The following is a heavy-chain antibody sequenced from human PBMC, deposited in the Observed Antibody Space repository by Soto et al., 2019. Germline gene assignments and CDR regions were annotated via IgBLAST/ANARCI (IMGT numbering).Heavy chain of an antibody. D-gene: IGHD1-1*01. V-gene: IGHV3-11*06. J-gene: IGHJ4*02. CDR3: ARGIKGGNTGYYFDY. Sequence: PGGSLRLSCAASGFTFSDYYMSWIRQAPGKGLEWVSYISSSSSYTYYADSVKGRFTISRDDAKNSLDLQMNSLRAEETAVYYCARGIKGGNTGYYFDYWGQGTLVTVSS. CDR1: GFTFSDYY. CDR2: ISSSSSYT.